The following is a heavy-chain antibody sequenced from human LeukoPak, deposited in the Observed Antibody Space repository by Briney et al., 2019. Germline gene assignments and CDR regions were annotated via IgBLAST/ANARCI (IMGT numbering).Heavy chain of an antibody. CDR1: DDSISTNY. D-gene: IGHD5-24*01. CDR3: TRGGDVYKLGKF. CDR2: LHFSGTP. J-gene: IGHJ4*02. Sequence: SETLTLTCTVSDDSISTNYWSWIRQPPGKGLEWVGTLHFSGTPYYSPSLNSRVSISVDTSKNQFSLMLKSVTATDTAVYYCTRGGDVYKLGKFWGQGTLGTVSS. V-gene: IGHV4-59*04.